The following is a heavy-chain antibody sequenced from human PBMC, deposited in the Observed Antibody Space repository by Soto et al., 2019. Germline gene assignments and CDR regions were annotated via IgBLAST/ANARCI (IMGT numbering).Heavy chain of an antibody. CDR2: LSASGATT. D-gene: IGHD3-10*01. CDR1: GFTFRNTA. CDR3: AKPPFGVFYYSYAMDV. J-gene: IGHJ6*04. Sequence: GGSLRLSCAASGFTFRNTAMSWVRQAPGKGLEWVSALSASGATTYYADSVRGRFTISRDNSKNTVYLQMNSLRAEDTAVYYCAKPPFGVFYYSYAMDVGGKGTRVTAPS. V-gene: IGHV3-23*01.